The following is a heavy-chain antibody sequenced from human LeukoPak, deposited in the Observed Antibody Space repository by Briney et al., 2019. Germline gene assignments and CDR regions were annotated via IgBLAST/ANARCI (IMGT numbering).Heavy chain of an antibody. CDR2: IIPIFGTA. Sequence: GASVKVSCKASGGTFSSYAISWVRQAPGQGLGWMGGIIPIFGTANYAQKFQGRVTITADESTSTAYMELSSLRSEDTAAYYCAKGSYYDSSGSFYFDYWGQGTLVTVSS. D-gene: IGHD3-22*01. CDR3: AKGSYYDSSGSFYFDY. CDR1: GGTFSSYA. V-gene: IGHV1-69*13. J-gene: IGHJ4*02.